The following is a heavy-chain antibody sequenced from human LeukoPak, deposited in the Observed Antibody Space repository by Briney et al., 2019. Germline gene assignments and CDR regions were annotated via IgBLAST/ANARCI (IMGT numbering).Heavy chain of an antibody. V-gene: IGHV3-23*01. CDR2: ISGSGGST. CDR1: GFTFSSYA. D-gene: IGHD6-19*01. Sequence: PGGSLRLSCAASGFTFSSYAMSWVRQAPGKGLEWVSAISGSGGSTYYADSVKGRFTISRDNSKNTLYLQMNSLRAEDTAVYYCAKERSGQWLDRGVYFDYWGQGTLVTVSS. CDR3: AKERSGQWLDRGVYFDY. J-gene: IGHJ4*02.